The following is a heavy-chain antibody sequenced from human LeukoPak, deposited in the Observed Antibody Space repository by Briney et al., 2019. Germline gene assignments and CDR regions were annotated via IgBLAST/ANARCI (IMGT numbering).Heavy chain of an antibody. J-gene: IGHJ5*02. CDR3: ARDPRWLTPDCTSTSCYENYFDP. D-gene: IGHD2-2*01. CDR2: IHHTGSA. Sequence: SESLTLTCAASGYTISSGCQCSLLQHPPKKPLDFICIIHHTGSAHYNPSLKSRVTISVDRSNNQFSLRLSSVTAADTAVYYCARDPRWLTPDCTSTSCYENYFDPWGQGTLVTVSS. CDR1: GYTISSGCQ. V-gene: IGHV4-38-2*02.